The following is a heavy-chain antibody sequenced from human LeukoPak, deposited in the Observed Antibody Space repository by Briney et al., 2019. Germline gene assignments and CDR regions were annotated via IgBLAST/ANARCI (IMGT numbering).Heavy chain of an antibody. CDR2: VYYSGST. J-gene: IGHJ4*02. CDR3: ARHSNSYRSRTFDY. CDR1: GGSITNYY. V-gene: IGHV4-59*01. Sequence: SETLSLTCTVSGGSITNYYWSWLRQPPGKGLEWIGYVYYSGSTNYNPSLNSRVTISVDTSKNQFSLELTSVTAADTAVYYCARHSNSYRSRTFDYWGQGTLITVSS. D-gene: IGHD4-11*01.